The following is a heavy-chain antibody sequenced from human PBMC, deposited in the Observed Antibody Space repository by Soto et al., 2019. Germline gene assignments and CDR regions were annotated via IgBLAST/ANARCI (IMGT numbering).Heavy chain of an antibody. CDR1: GFTFSSYG. CDR3: AKDLAEWLERELFGP. D-gene: IGHD6-19*01. V-gene: IGHV3-30*18. J-gene: IGHJ5*02. Sequence: LRLSCAASGFTFSSYGMHWVRQAPGKGLEWVAVISYDGSNKYYADSVKGRFTISRDNSKNTLYLQMNSLRAEDTAVYYCAKDLAEWLERELFGPWGQGTLVTVSS. CDR2: ISYDGSNK.